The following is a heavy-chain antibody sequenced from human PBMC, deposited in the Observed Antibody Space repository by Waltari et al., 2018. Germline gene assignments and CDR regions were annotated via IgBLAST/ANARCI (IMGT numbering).Heavy chain of an antibody. J-gene: IGHJ6*02. CDR1: GYNFTDYF. CDR3: AREQLVLRPRRGGVDV. Sequence: QVQLVQSGAEVKKPGASVRISCKASGYNFTDYFVHWVRQAPGLGLEWMGLMHPDGGNTGDGRNLQGRVSMTRDTSTATVCMELTDLTSDDTAVYYCAREQLVLRPRRGGVDVWGQGTTVTVSS. CDR2: MHPDGGNT. V-gene: IGHV1-46*01. D-gene: IGHD3-10*01.